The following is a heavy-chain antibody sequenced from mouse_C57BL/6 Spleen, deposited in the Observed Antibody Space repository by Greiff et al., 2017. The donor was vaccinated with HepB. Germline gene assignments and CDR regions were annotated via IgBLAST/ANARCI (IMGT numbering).Heavy chain of an antibody. D-gene: IGHD1-1*01. CDR2: INPNNGGT. V-gene: IGHV1-18*01. CDR1: GYTFTDYN. J-gene: IGHJ4*01. Sequence: VQLQQSGPELVKPGASVKIPCKASGYTFTDYNMDWVKQSHGKSLEWIGDINPNNGGTIYNQKFKGKATLTVDKSSSTAYMELRSLTSEDTAVYYCARRAYYYGSSGYAMDYWGQGTSVTVSS. CDR3: ARRAYYYGSSGYAMDY.